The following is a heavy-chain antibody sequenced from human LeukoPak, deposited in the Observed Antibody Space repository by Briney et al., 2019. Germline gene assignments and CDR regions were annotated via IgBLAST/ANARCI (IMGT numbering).Heavy chain of an antibody. CDR3: ARKFKYDPYYFDY. D-gene: IGHD3-16*01. CDR1: GGSISSSSYY. J-gene: IGHJ4*02. V-gene: IGHV4-39*07. CDR2: IYYSGST. Sequence: SETLSLTCTVSGGSISSSSYYWGWIRQPPGKGLEWIGSIYYSGSTYYNPSLKSRVTISVDTSKNQFSLKLSSVTAADTAVYYCARKFKYDPYYFDYWGQGTLVTVSS.